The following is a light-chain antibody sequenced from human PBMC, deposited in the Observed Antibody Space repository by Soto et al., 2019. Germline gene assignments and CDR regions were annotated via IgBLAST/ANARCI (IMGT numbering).Light chain of an antibody. J-gene: IGKJ1*01. CDR3: QQYNSYSKT. V-gene: IGKV1D-16*01. CDR2: AVS. CDR1: QGINNW. Sequence: DIQMTQSPSSLFASVGDRVTITCRASQGINNWLAWYQQKPGKAPELLIYAVSYLQSGVPSRFSGSGSGTEFTLTISSLQPDDFATYYCQQYNSYSKTFGQGTKVDIK.